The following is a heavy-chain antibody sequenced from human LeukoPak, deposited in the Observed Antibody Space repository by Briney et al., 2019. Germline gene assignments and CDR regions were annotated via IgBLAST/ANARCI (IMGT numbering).Heavy chain of an antibody. D-gene: IGHD3-3*01. J-gene: IGHJ3*02. CDR3: ARDTGRITIFGVVIASGAFDT. CDR2: IYYSGST. CDR1: GGSISSYY. Sequence: SETLSLTCTVSGGSISSYYWSWIRQPPGKGLEWIGYIYYSGSTNYNPSLKSRVTISVDTSKNQFSLKLSSVTAADTAVYYCARDTGRITIFGVVIASGAFDTWGQGTMVTVSS. V-gene: IGHV4-59*01.